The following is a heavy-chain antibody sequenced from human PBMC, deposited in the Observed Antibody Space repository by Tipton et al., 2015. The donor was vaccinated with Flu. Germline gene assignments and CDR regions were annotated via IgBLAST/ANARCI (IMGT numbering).Heavy chain of an antibody. V-gene: IGHV3-30*02. CDR3: ARDPSSTLTTTRFDP. CDR2: IRYDGSNK. J-gene: IGHJ5*02. D-gene: IGHD1-1*01. CDR1: GFIFSSYG. Sequence: SLRLSCAASGFIFSSYGMHWVRQAPGKGLEWVAIIRYDGSNKYYADSVKGRFTIFRDDSKNMLYLQVNSLRGEDTAVYYCARDPSSTLTTTRFDPWGQGTLVVVSS.